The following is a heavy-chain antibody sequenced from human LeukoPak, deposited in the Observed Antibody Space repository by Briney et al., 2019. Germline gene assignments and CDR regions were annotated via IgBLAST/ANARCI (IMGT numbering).Heavy chain of an antibody. D-gene: IGHD2-2*01. CDR1: GYTFTSYA. Sequence: ASVKVSCTASGYTFTSYAMHWVRQAPGQRLEWMGWINAGNGNTKYSQKFQGRVTITRDTSASTAYMGLSSLRSEDTAVYYCARDWYQLPFDYWGQGTLVTVSS. V-gene: IGHV1-3*01. CDR2: INAGNGNT. J-gene: IGHJ4*02. CDR3: ARDWYQLPFDY.